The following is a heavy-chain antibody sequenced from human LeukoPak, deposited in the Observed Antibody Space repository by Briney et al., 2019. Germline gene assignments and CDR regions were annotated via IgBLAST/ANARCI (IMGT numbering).Heavy chain of an antibody. J-gene: IGHJ4*02. CDR1: GFTFSSYA. Sequence: SGGSLRLSCAASGFTFSSYAMNWVRQAPGKGLEWVSSISSSSSYIYYADSVKGRFTISRDNAKNSLYLQMNSLRAEDTAVYYCARLIHSGSYSTRRGIDYWGQGTLVTVSS. V-gene: IGHV3-21*01. CDR2: ISSSSSYI. D-gene: IGHD1-26*01. CDR3: ARLIHSGSYSTRRGIDY.